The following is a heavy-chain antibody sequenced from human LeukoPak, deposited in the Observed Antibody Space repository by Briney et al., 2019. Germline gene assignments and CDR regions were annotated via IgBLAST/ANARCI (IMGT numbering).Heavy chain of an antibody. CDR3: ARDSQSWFYYDSSGFVAFDI. J-gene: IGHJ3*02. CDR2: INTNIGGT. Sequence: ASVKISCKASAYTFTNYYIHWVRRAPGQGLEWMGRINTNIGGTDYAQEFQGRVTMTRDSSISTAYMDLSRLTSDDTAVYYCARDSQSWFYYDSSGFVAFDIWGQGTMVTVSS. D-gene: IGHD3-22*01. V-gene: IGHV1-2*06. CDR1: AYTFTNYY.